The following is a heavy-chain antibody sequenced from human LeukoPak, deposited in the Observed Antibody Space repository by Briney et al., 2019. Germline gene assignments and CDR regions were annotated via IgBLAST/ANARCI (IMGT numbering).Heavy chain of an antibody. Sequence: GGSLRLSCAASGFTFSCYSMNWVRQAPGKGLEWVSSISSSSSYIYYADSVKGRFTISRDNAKNSLYLQMNSLRAEDTAVYYCARVGGYSYGFDYWGQGTLVTVSS. CDR1: GFTFSCYS. V-gene: IGHV3-21*01. CDR2: ISSSSSYI. CDR3: ARVGGYSYGFDY. J-gene: IGHJ4*02. D-gene: IGHD5-18*01.